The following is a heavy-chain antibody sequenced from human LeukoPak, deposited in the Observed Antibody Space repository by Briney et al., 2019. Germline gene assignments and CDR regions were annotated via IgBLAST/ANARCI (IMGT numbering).Heavy chain of an antibody. CDR1: GGTFSSYA. V-gene: IGHV1-69*05. CDR2: IIPIFGTA. Sequence: GASVKVSCKASGGTFSSYAISWVRQAPGQGLEWMGRIIPIFGTANYAQKFQGRVTITTVESTSTAYMELSSLRSEDTAVYYCASIAVAGTLGWGQGTLVTVSS. D-gene: IGHD6-19*01. J-gene: IGHJ4*02. CDR3: ASIAVAGTLG.